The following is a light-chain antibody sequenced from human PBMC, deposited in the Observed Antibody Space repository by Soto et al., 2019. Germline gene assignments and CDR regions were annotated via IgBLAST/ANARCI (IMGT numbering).Light chain of an antibody. J-gene: IGKJ1*01. Sequence: EIVLTQSPATLSLSPWERATLSCRASQTVGSHLAWFRQTPGQAPRPLIYDTSIRATGIPARFSGSGSGTDFTLTISSLEAEDFAVYHCQQRSDWPPTFGQGTKVDIK. CDR3: QQRSDWPPT. CDR2: DTS. CDR1: QTVGSH. V-gene: IGKV3-11*01.